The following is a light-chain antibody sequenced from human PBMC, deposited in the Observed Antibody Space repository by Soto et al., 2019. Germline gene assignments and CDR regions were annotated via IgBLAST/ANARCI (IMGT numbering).Light chain of an antibody. V-gene: IGKV1-5*03. J-gene: IGKJ2*01. CDR3: QQYSKEST. CDR1: QTVSNW. CDR2: KAS. Sequence: DVEMTQSPSTLPTSIGDRVTINCRASQTVSNWLAWYQQKPGKAPKLLIYKASRLESGVPSRFSASGSGTDFTLTINSRQSDDFATYFCQQYSKESTFGQGTKLEIK.